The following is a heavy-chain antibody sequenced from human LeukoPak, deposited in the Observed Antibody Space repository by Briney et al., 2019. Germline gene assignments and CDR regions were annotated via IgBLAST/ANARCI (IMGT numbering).Heavy chain of an antibody. D-gene: IGHD3-22*01. CDR2: INHSGST. V-gene: IGHV4-34*01. J-gene: IGHJ6*02. Sequence: PSETLSLTCAVYGGSFSGYYWSWIRQPPGKGLEWIGEINHSGSTNYNPSPKSRVTISVDTSKNQFSLKLSSVTAADTAVYYCASLGTYYYDSSGYYYYYGMDVWGQGTTVTVSS. CDR1: GGSFSGYY. CDR3: ASLGTYYYDSSGYYYYYGMDV.